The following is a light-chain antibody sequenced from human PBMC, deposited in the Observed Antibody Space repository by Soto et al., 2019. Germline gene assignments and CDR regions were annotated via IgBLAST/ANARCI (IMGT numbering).Light chain of an antibody. J-gene: IGKJ1*01. CDR1: QSISTW. Sequence: DIQMTQSPSTLSASVGDRVTITCRARQSISTWLAWYQQKPGKTPKVLIYDASTLATGVPSRYSGSGSGTEFTLTISSLQPDDFATYYCHQYNYYFGQGTKVDNK. CDR2: DAS. V-gene: IGKV1-5*01. CDR3: HQYNYY.